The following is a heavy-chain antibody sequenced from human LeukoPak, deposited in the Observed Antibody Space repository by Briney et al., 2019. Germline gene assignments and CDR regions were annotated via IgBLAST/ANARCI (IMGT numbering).Heavy chain of an antibody. CDR3: ARASAVAGTRHY. J-gene: IGHJ4*02. D-gene: IGHD6-19*01. CDR1: GFTFSNAW. CDR2: ISSSSSYR. Sequence: GGSLRLSCAASGFTFSNAWMSWVRQAPGKGLEWVSSISSSSSYRYYADSVKGRFTISRDNAKNSLYLQMNSLGAEDTAVYYCARASAVAGTRHYWGQGTLVTVSS. V-gene: IGHV3-21*01.